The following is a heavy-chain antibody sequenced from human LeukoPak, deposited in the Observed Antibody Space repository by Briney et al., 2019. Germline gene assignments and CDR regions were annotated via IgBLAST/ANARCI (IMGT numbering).Heavy chain of an antibody. V-gene: IGHV1-8*03. CDR1: GYTFTSYD. J-gene: IGHJ4*02. D-gene: IGHD5-24*01. CDR3: ARGHEMATISGGDPFDY. Sequence: ASVKVSCKASGYTFTSYDINWVRQATGQGLVWMGWMNPNSGNTGYAQKFQGRVTITRNTSISTAYMELSSLRSEDTAVYYCARGHEMATISGGDPFDYWGQGTLVTVSS. CDR2: MNPNSGNT.